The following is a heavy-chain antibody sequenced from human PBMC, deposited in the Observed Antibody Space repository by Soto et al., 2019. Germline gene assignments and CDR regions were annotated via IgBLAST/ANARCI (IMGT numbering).Heavy chain of an antibody. V-gene: IGHV4-39*01. J-gene: IGHJ4*02. CDR3: ARLWTTVANDY. CDR1: SAPISSSTYT. D-gene: IGHD4-17*01. Sequence: PSETLSLTFIPSSAPISSSTYTWGWIRQPPGKGLEWIGSIYYSGTTYYNPSLNSRVTVSVDTSKHQFSLKLSSVTAADTAVYYCARLWTTVANDYWGQGTLVTVSS. CDR2: IYYSGTT.